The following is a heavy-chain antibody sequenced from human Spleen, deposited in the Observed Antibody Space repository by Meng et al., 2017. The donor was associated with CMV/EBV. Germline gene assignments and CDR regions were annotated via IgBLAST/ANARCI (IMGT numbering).Heavy chain of an antibody. V-gene: IGHV3-30-3*01. J-gene: IGHJ4*02. D-gene: IGHD3-10*01. CDR3: ARDGSY. CDR2: ISYDGSNK. Sequence: VQVVESGGGLVQPGGSLILSCAASGFTFSSYAMHWVRQAPGKGLEWVAVISYDGSNKYYADTVKGRFTISRDNSKNTLYLQMNSLRAEDTAVYYCARDGSYWGQGTLVTVSS. CDR1: GFTFSSYA.